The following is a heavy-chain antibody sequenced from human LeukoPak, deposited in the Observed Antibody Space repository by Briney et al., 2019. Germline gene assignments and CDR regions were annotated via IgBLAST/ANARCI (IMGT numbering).Heavy chain of an antibody. Sequence: GGSLRLSCAASGFTFSSYAMSWVRQAPGKGLEWVSAISGSGGSTYYADSVKGRFTISRDNSKNTLYLQMNSLRAEDTAVYYCAKVMWACVAVAGNDAFDIWGQGTMVTVSS. J-gene: IGHJ3*02. V-gene: IGHV3-23*01. CDR1: GFTFSSYA. CDR3: AKVMWACVAVAGNDAFDI. D-gene: IGHD6-19*01. CDR2: ISGSGGST.